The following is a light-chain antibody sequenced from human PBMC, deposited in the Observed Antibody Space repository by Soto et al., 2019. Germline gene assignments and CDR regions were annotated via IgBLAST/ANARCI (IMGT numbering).Light chain of an antibody. J-gene: IGKJ1*01. CDR1: QTVRNNY. Sequence: EIVMTQPPATLSVSPGERATLSCRASQTVRNNYLAWYQQKPGQAPRLLIYDASSRATGIPDRFSGSGSGTEFTLTISSLQPEDFATYYCLQHNSYPWTFGQGTKVDIK. V-gene: IGKV3D-20*02. CDR2: DAS. CDR3: LQHNSYPWT.